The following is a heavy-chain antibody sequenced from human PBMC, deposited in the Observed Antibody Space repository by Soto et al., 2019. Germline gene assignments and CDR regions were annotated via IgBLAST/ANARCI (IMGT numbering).Heavy chain of an antibody. V-gene: IGHV4-31*11. J-gene: IGHJ5*02. CDR1: GDSISSRSHY. D-gene: IGHD3-10*01. Sequence: PTETLSLTCAVSGDSISSRSHYWNWIRRVPGKGLEFIGYIFYTGATYYNPSLRGRISMSVDTSKNHFSLTLRSVTAADTAIYYCAREGRHSGGMRESWFDPWGQGTQVTVSS. CDR3: AREGRHSGGMRESWFDP. CDR2: IFYTGAT.